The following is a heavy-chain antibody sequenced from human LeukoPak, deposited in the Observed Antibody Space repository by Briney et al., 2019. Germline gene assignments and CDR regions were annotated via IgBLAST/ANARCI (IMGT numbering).Heavy chain of an antibody. Sequence: SETLSLTCTVSGGSISNYYWSWIRQSPGKGLEWIGYIYYSGSTNYNPSLKSRVTISVDTSKNQLSLKLSSVTAADTAVYYCARGSDYWGQGTLVTVSS. CDR1: GGSISNYY. CDR2: IYYSGST. J-gene: IGHJ4*02. V-gene: IGHV4-59*01. CDR3: ARGSDY. D-gene: IGHD3-10*01.